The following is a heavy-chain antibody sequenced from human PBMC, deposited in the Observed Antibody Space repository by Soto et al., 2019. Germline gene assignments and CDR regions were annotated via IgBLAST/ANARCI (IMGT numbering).Heavy chain of an antibody. Sequence: QVQLVQSGAEVKKPGSSVKVSCKASGGTFSSYAISWVRQAPGQGLEWMGGIIPIFGTPNYAQKFQGRVTITADESTSTADMELSSLRSEDTAVYYCSGIAAPLYYYGMDVWGQGTTVTVSS. D-gene: IGHD6-13*01. V-gene: IGHV1-69*12. CDR1: GGTFSSYA. CDR2: IIPIFGTP. CDR3: SGIAAPLYYYGMDV. J-gene: IGHJ6*02.